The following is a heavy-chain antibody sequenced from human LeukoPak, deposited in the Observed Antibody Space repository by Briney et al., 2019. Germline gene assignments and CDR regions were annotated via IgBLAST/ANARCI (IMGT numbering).Heavy chain of an antibody. V-gene: IGHV3-7*04. CDR2: IKQDGSKK. CDR3: TRVGYIDEGIDY. CDR1: GFTFSSYG. Sequence: GGSLRLSCAASGFTFSSYGMHWVRQAPGKGLEWVANIKQDGSKKSYVDSVKGRFTISRDNAKNSLYPQMNSLRAEDTAIYYCTRVGYIDEGIDYWGQGTLVTVSS. D-gene: IGHD5-24*01. J-gene: IGHJ4*02.